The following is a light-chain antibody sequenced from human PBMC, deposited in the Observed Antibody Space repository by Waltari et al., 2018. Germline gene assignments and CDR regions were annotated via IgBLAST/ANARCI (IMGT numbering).Light chain of an antibody. J-gene: IGKJ2*01. Sequence: AIQLTQSPSSLSASVGDRVTITCRASPDISSTLVWYQQKPGNAPKLLISDASTLKSGVPSRFSGSGSGSDFSLTITSLQPEDFATYYCQQLHNYPHTFGQGTKLEI. CDR2: DAS. V-gene: IGKV1D-13*01. CDR3: QQLHNYPHT. CDR1: PDISST.